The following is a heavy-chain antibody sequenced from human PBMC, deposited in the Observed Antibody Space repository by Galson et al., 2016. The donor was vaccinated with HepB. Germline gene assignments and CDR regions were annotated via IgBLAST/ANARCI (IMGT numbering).Heavy chain of an antibody. D-gene: IGHD3-10*01. CDR2: TKNKVNGYTT. CDR3: TSTPRRYGSGTFFDY. J-gene: IGHJ4*02. Sequence: SLRLSCGASGFTFSDHYMDWVRQPPGKGLEWVGRTKNKVNGYTTEYAASVKGRFTISISRDDSKNSLYLQMNSLKTEDTAVYYCTSTPRRYGSGTFFDYWGQGTLVTVSS. CDR1: GFTFSDHY. V-gene: IGHV3-72*01.